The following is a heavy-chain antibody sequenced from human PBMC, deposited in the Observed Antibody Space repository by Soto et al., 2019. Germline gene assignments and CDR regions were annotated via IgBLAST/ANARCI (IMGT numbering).Heavy chain of an antibody. Sequence: PSETLSLTCTVSGGSISSSSYYWGWIRQPPGKGLEWIGSIYYSGSTYYNPSLKSRVTISVDTSKNQFSLKLSSVTAADTAVYYCARPSHYGDYFDYWGQGTLVTVSS. J-gene: IGHJ4*02. D-gene: IGHD4-17*01. CDR3: ARPSHYGDYFDY. CDR1: GGSISSSSYY. V-gene: IGHV4-39*01. CDR2: IYYSGST.